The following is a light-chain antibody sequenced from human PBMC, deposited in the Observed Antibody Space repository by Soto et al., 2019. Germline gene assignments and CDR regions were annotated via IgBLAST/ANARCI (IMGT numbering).Light chain of an antibody. CDR1: TSNIGSNS. Sequence: QSVLTQPPSASGTPGQRVTISCSGSTSNIGSNSVSWYQQFPGTAPKLLIYSNNQRPSGVPDRFSGSKSDPSASLAISGLQSEDEADYHCAAWDDSLNAVVFGGGTKLTVL. V-gene: IGLV1-44*01. CDR3: AAWDDSLNAVV. CDR2: SNN. J-gene: IGLJ2*01.